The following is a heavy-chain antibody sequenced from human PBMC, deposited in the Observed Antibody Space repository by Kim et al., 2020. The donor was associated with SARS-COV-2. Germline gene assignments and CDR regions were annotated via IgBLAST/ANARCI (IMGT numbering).Heavy chain of an antibody. J-gene: IGHJ6*02. V-gene: IGHV4-59*01. D-gene: IGHD2-8*01. Sequence: TNYNPSLKSRGTISVDTSKNQFSLKLSSVTAADTAVYYCARDVRLYGMDVWGQGTTVTVSS. CDR2: T. CDR3: ARDVRLYGMDV.